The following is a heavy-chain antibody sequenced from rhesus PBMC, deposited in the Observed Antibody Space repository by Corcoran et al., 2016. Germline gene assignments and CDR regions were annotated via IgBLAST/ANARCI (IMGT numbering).Heavy chain of an antibody. D-gene: IGHD6-31*01. Sequence: QLQLQESGPGLVQPSETLSLTCAVSGGSISSNYRSWIPQPPGTGLEWIGRISGSGGSTDYNPSLKSRVTISTDTSKNQFSLKLRSATAADTAVYYCARASSAWPYTRFDVWGPGVLVTVSS. CDR1: GGSISSNY. J-gene: IGHJ5-1*01. V-gene: IGHV4-173*01. CDR3: ARASSAWPYTRFDV. CDR2: ISGSGGST.